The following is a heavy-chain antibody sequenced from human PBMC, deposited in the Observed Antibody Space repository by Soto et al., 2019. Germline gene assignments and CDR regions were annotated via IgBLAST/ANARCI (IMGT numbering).Heavy chain of an antibody. CDR2: INHSGST. CDR1: GGSFSGYY. V-gene: IGHV4-34*01. CDR3: ARRFPYNWNPTNWFDP. Sequence: LSETLSLTCAVYGGSFSGYYWSWIRQPPGKGLEWIGEINHSGSTNYNPSLKSRVTISVDTSKNQFSLKLSSVTAADTAVYYCARRFPYNWNPTNWFDPWGQGTLVTVSS. J-gene: IGHJ5*02. D-gene: IGHD1-20*01.